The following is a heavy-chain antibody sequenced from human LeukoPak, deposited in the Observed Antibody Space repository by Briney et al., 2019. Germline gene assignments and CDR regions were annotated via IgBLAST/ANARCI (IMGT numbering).Heavy chain of an antibody. D-gene: IGHD2-15*01. CDR2: ISAYNGNT. CDR1: GYTFTSYG. V-gene: IGHV1-18*01. CDR3: ARCELPPGYVDY. Sequence: ASVKVSFKASGYTFTSYGISWVRQAPGQGLERMGWISAYNGNTNYAQKFQGRVTMTTEATTSTAYMELRSLRTDDTAVDYYARCELPPGYVDYGGQGTRVTVSA. J-gene: IGHJ4*02.